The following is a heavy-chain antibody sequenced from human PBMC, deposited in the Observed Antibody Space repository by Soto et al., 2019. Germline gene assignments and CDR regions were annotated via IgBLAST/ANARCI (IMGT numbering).Heavy chain of an antibody. Sequence: GGSLRLSCAASGFIFRYYYMSWIRQAPGKGPEWISYISGSGSGVSYADSVKGRFTISRDNAKNSLFLQINSLRGEDTAIYYCARDRRGQNYFDSWGQGALVTVSS. V-gene: IGHV3-11*01. J-gene: IGHJ4*02. CDR2: ISGSGSGV. CDR3: ARDRRGQNYFDS. CDR1: GFIFRYYY.